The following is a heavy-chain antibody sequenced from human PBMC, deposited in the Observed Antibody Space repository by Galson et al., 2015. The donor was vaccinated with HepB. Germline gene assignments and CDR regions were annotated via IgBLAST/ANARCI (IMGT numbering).Heavy chain of an antibody. CDR2: IYPDDSET. CDR3: ARRGTSYDTGVYLGPHEGMDV. J-gene: IGHJ6*02. V-gene: IGHV5-51*01. Sequence: QSGAEVKKPGESLKISCQASGYDFPNYWIGWVRQMPGKGLEWMGFIYPDDSETKYSPSLQGQVIFSVDKSISTAYLQWSSLKASDTALYFCARRGTSYDTGVYLGPHEGMDVWGQGTTVIVSS. D-gene: IGHD3/OR15-3a*01. CDR1: GYDFPNYW.